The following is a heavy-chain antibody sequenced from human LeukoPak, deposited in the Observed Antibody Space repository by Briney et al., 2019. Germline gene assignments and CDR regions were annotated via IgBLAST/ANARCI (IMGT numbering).Heavy chain of an antibody. J-gene: IGHJ4*02. V-gene: IGHV1-18*01. D-gene: IGHD5-24*01. CDR1: GYTFTSYG. Sequence: GASVTVSCKASGYTFTSYGISWVRQAPGQGLEWMGWISAYNGNTNYAQKLQGSVTMTTDTSASTAYLELRSLRSDDTAVYYCARTDGYNFIDYWGQGTLVTVSS. CDR3: ARTDGYNFIDY. CDR2: ISAYNGNT.